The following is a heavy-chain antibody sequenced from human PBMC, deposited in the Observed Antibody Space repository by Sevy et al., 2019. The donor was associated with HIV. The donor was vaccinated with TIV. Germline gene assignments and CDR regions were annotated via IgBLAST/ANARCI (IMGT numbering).Heavy chain of an antibody. Sequence: ASVKVSCKASGGTFSSYAISWVRQAPGQRLEWMGGISPIFGTANYAQKFQGRVTITADESTSTAYMELSSLRSEDTAVYYCAIERPQAAAGTYYYYYGMDVWGQGTTVTVSS. CDR1: GGTFSSYA. D-gene: IGHD6-13*01. J-gene: IGHJ6*02. CDR3: AIERPQAAAGTYYYYYGMDV. V-gene: IGHV1-69*13. CDR2: ISPIFGTA.